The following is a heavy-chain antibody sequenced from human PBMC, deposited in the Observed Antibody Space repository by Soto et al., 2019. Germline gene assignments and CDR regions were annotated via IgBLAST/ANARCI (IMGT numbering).Heavy chain of an antibody. CDR2: IYYNGST. J-gene: IGHJ4*02. Sequence: SETLSLTCTVSGGSISSYYWSWIRQPPGKGLEWIGYIYYNGSTNYNPSLKSRVTISVDTSKNQFSLKLSSVTAADTAVYYCARGPDYSSGWKYYFDYWGQGTLVTVSS. D-gene: IGHD6-19*01. V-gene: IGHV4-59*01. CDR3: ARGPDYSSGWKYYFDY. CDR1: GGSISSYY.